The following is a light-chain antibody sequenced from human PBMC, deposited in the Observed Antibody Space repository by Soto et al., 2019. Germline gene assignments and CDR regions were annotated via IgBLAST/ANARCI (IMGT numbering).Light chain of an antibody. CDR3: QQFNSYSPT. J-gene: IGKJ1*01. CDR1: QSISTW. Sequence: DIQMTQSPSTLSASVGDRVTITCRASQSISTWLAWYQQKPGKAPKLLIYDASSLRSGVPSRFSDSGSETEFTLTISSLQPDDFATYYCQQFNSYSPTFGQGTKVDIK. V-gene: IGKV1-5*01. CDR2: DAS.